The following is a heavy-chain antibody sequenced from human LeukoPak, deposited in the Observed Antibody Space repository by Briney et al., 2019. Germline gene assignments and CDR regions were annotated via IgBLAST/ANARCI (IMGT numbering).Heavy chain of an antibody. J-gene: IGHJ6*03. D-gene: IGHD1-26*01. CDR2: IKQDGSEK. Sequence: GGSLRLSCAASGFTFSSYWMSWVRQAPGKGLEWVANIKQDGSEKYYVDSVKGRSTISRDNAKNSLYLQMNSLRAEDTAVYYCARGGSYWERNYYYYYMDVWGKGTTVTVSS. CDR1: GFTFSSYW. V-gene: IGHV3-7*01. CDR3: ARGGSYWERNYYYYYMDV.